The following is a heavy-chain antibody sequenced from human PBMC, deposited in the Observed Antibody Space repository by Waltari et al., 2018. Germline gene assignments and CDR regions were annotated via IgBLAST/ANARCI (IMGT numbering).Heavy chain of an antibody. CDR1: GGSISSGGYY. CDR3: ARGTITMIAYYFDY. J-gene: IGHJ4*02. Sequence: QVQLQESGTGLVKPSQTLSLTCTVSGGSISSGGYYWSWIRQHPGKGLEWIGYIYHSGSTDSNPSLKSRVTISVDRSKNQFSLKLSSVTAADTAVYYCARGTITMIAYYFDYWGQGTLVTVSS. CDR2: IYHSGST. D-gene: IGHD3-22*01. V-gene: IGHV4-30-2*01.